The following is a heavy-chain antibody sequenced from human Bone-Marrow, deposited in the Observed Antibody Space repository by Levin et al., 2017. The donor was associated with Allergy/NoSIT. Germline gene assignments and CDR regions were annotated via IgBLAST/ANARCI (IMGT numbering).Heavy chain of an antibody. CDR1: GGSFSGYY. V-gene: IGHV4-34*01. CDR2: INHSGST. Sequence: GSLRLSCAVYGGSFSGYYWSWIRQPPGKGLEWIGEINHSGSTNYNPSLKSRVTISVDTSKNQFSLKLSSVTAADTAVYYCARASALITMVRGVIRSRAFDIWGQGTMVTVSS. CDR3: ARASALITMVRGVIRSRAFDI. J-gene: IGHJ3*02. D-gene: IGHD3-10*01.